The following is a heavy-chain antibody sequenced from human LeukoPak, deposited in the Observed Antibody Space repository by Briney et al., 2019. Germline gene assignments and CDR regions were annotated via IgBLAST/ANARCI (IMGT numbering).Heavy chain of an antibody. CDR3: ASEGYSSGWPLDY. J-gene: IGHJ4*02. CDR1: GFTFSSYG. D-gene: IGHD6-19*01. Sequence: GGSLRLSCAASGFTFSSYGMHWVRQAPGKGLEWVAVIWYDGSNKYYAVSVKGRFTISRDNSKNTLYLQMNSLRAEDTAVYYCASEGYSSGWPLDYWGQGTLVTVSS. CDR2: IWYDGSNK. V-gene: IGHV3-33*01.